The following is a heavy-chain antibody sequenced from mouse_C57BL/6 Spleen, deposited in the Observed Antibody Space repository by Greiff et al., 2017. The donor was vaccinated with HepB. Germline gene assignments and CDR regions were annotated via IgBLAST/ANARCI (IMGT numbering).Heavy chain of an antibody. CDR3: ARYYGNLDY. CDR1: GFTFCDYG. D-gene: IGHD2-1*01. V-gene: IGHV5-17*01. CDR2: ISSGSSTI. Sequence: EVQRVESGGGLVKPGGSLKLSCAASGFTFCDYGMHWVRQAPEKGLEWVAYISSGSSTIYYADTVKGRFTISRDNAKNTLFLQMTSLRSEDTAMYYCARYYGNLDYWGQGTTLTVSS. J-gene: IGHJ2*01.